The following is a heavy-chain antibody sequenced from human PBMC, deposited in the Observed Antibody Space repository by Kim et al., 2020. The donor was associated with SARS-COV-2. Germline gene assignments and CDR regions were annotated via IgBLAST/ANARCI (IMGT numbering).Heavy chain of an antibody. Sequence: TYHNPSLKSRVTISVDTSKNQFSLRLSSVTAADTAVYYCARSGPYGMDVWGQGTTVTVSS. J-gene: IGHJ6*02. V-gene: IGHV4-31*02. D-gene: IGHD5-12*01. CDR2: T. CDR3: ARSGPYGMDV.